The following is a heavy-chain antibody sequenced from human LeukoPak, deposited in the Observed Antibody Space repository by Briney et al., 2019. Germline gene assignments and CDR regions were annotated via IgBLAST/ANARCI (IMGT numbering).Heavy chain of an antibody. Sequence: GGSMRLSCAASGNYWMHWVRQAPGKGLVWVSHINSDGSWTSYADSVKGRFTISKDNAKNTVYLQMNSLRAEDTAVYYCVSFYETYWGRGTLVTVSS. V-gene: IGHV3-74*01. J-gene: IGHJ4*02. D-gene: IGHD2/OR15-2a*01. CDR3: VSFYETY. CDR2: INSDGSWT. CDR1: GNYW.